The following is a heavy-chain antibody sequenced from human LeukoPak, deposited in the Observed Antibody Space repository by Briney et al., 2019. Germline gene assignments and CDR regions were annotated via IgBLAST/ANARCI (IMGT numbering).Heavy chain of an antibody. Sequence: GGSLRLSCAASGFTFSSYAMSWVRQAPGKGLEWVSAISGSGGSTYYAGSVKGRFTISRDNSKNTLYLQMNSLRAEDTAVYYCAKEGPSSSSWYPYYYYMDVWGKGTTVTISS. CDR3: AKEGPSSSSWYPYYYYMDV. D-gene: IGHD6-13*01. CDR1: GFTFSSYA. CDR2: ISGSGGST. J-gene: IGHJ6*03. V-gene: IGHV3-23*01.